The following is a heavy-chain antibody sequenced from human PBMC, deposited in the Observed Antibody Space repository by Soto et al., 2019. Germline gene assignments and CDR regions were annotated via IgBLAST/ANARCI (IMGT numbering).Heavy chain of an antibody. D-gene: IGHD2-15*01. CDR2: INTDGSNT. J-gene: IGHJ5*02. CDR3: AREFCSGGNCYTYYFDP. V-gene: IGHV3-74*01. CDR1: GLTFYRYW. Sequence: TGGSLRLSCAASGLTFYRYWMHWVRHAPGKGLVWVSHINTDGSNTNYADSVKGRFTISRDNAKSTLFLQMNSLRDEDTAVYYCAREFCSGGNCYTYYFDPWGQGIPVTVSS.